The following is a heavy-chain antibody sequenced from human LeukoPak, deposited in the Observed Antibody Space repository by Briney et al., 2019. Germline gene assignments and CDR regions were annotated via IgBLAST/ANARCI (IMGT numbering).Heavy chain of an antibody. J-gene: IGHJ4*02. D-gene: IGHD2-8*01. Sequence: GASVKVSCKGSGYTFIDYYMHWVRQAPGQGLEWMGWINPNSGGTNYAQKFQGRVTMTRDTSISTAYMELSRLRSDDTAVYYCAREVVELMVYAGGYWGQGTLVTVSS. CDR1: GYTFIDYY. CDR3: AREVVELMVYAGGY. V-gene: IGHV1-2*02. CDR2: INPNSGGT.